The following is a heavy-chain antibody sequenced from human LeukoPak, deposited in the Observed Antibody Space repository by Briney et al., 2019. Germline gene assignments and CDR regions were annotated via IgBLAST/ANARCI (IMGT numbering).Heavy chain of an antibody. CDR1: GFTFSTYT. CDR3: ARDLSSGWSFS. V-gene: IGHV3-30-3*01. J-gene: IGHJ5*02. CDR2: VSYDGTKK. D-gene: IGHD6-19*01. Sequence: PGKSLRLSCVTSGFTFSTYTMHWVRQAPGKGLEWVAVVSYDGTKKSYADSVKGRFTISRDNSKNTLYVQMNRLRAEDTAVYYCARDLSSGWSFSWGQGTLVTVSS.